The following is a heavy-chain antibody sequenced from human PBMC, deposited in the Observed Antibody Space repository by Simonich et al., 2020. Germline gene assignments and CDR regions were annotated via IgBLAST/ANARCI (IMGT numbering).Heavy chain of an antibody. V-gene: IGHV3-7*01. D-gene: IGHD6-6*01. Sequence: EVQLVESGGGLVQPGGSLRLSCAASGFTFSSYWMSWVRQAPGRGLGWVANIKKDGRKKYYGDSVKGRFTISRDNAKNSLYLQMNSLRAEDTAVYYCAREGIAARDAFDIWGQGTMVTVSS. CDR2: IKKDGRKK. CDR3: AREGIAARDAFDI. J-gene: IGHJ3*02. CDR1: GFTFSSYW.